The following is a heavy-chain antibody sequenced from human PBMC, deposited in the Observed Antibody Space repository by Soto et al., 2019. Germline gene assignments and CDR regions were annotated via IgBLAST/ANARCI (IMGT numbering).Heavy chain of an antibody. CDR2: ISWNSGSI. V-gene: IGHV3-9*01. J-gene: IGHJ4*02. CDR1: GFTFDDYA. D-gene: IGHD6-13*01. Sequence: EVQLVESGGGLVQPGRSLRLSCAASGFTFDDYAMHWVRQAPGKGLEWVSGISWNSGSIGYADSVKGRVTISRDNAKNALYLQMNSLRAEDTALYYCAKDIAGTGLDLLDYWGQGTLVTVSS. CDR3: AKDIAGTGLDLLDY.